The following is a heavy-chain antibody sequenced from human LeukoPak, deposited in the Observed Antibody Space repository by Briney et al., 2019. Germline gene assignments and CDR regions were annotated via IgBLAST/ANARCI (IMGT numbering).Heavy chain of an antibody. CDR1: GGSFSGYY. CDR3: ASLHYDYVWGSYRYSES. Sequence: SETLSLTCAVYGGSFSGYYWNWIRQSPGKGLEWIGEINHSGSTNYNPSLKSRVTISVDTSKNQFSLKLSSVTAADTAVYYCASLHYDYVWGSYRYSESWGQGTLVTVSS. D-gene: IGHD3-16*02. J-gene: IGHJ5*02. V-gene: IGHV4-34*01. CDR2: INHSGST.